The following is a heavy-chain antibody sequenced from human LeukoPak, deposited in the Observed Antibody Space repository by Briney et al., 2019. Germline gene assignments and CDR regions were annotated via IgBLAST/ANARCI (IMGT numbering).Heavy chain of an antibody. D-gene: IGHD1-7*01. CDR1: GYTFTSYG. CDR2: ISAYNGNT. Sequence: ASVKVSCKASGYTFTSYGISWVRQAPGRGLEWMGWISAYNGNTNYAQKLQGRVTMTTDTSTSTAYMELRSLGSDDTAVYHCARGEAGTTYLDYYYYYGMDVWGQGTTVTVSS. V-gene: IGHV1-18*01. J-gene: IGHJ6*02. CDR3: ARGEAGTTYLDYYYYYGMDV.